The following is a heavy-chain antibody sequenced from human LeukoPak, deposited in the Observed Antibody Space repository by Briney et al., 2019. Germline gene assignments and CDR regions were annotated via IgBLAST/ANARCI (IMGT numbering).Heavy chain of an antibody. V-gene: IGHV3-30*02. CDR3: AKDGGSGSYIDY. Sequence: GGSLRLSCAASGFTFSSYGMNWVRQAPGKGLEGVAFIRYDGNNKYYADSVKGRFTISRDNSKNTLYLQMNSLRAEDTAVYYCAKDGGSGSYIDYWGQETLVTVSS. D-gene: IGHD3-10*01. CDR1: GFTFSSYG. J-gene: IGHJ4*02. CDR2: IRYDGNNK.